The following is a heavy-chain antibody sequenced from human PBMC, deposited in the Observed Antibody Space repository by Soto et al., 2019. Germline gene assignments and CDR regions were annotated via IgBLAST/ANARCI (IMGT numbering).Heavy chain of an antibody. CDR1: GGTFSSYA. CDR2: IIPIFGTA. J-gene: IGHJ4*02. CDR3: ARTPLTGNKRDYYFDY. V-gene: IGHV1-69*13. Sequence: SVKVSCKASGGTFSSYAISWVRQAPGQGLEWMGGIIPIFGTANYAQKFQGRVTITADESTSTAYMELSSLRSEDTAVYYCARTPLTGNKRDYYFDYWGQGTLVTVSS. D-gene: IGHD3-9*01.